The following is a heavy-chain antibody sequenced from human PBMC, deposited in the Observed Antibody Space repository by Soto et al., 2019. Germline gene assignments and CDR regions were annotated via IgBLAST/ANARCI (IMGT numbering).Heavy chain of an antibody. J-gene: IGHJ6*02. V-gene: IGHV3-9*01. CDR1: GFSFDDYA. CDR2: ISWNSGSI. CDR3: AKEQWLENYYYGMDV. Sequence: SLRLSWGAAGFSFDDYAMHWVRQAPGKGLEWVSGISWNSGSIGYADSVKGRFTISRDNAKNSLYLQMNSLRAEDTALYYCAKEQWLENYYYGMDVWGQGTTVTV. D-gene: IGHD6-19*01.